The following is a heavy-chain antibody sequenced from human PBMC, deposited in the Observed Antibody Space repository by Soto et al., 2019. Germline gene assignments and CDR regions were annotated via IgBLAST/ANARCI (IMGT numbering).Heavy chain of an antibody. J-gene: IGHJ4*02. V-gene: IGHV1-3*01. Sequence: ASVKVSCKASGYTFTSYAMHWVRQAPGQRLEWMGWINAGNGNTKYSQKFQGRVTITRDTSASTAYMELSNLRSEDTAVYYCARVYGSGSYYHDYWGQGTLVTVSS. CDR1: GYTFTSYA. CDR3: ARVYGSGSYYHDY. CDR2: INAGNGNT. D-gene: IGHD3-10*01.